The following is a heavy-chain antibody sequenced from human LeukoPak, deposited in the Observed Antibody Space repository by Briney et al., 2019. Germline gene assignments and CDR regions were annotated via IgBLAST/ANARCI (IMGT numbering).Heavy chain of an antibody. Sequence: GGSLRLSCAASGFTFSSYGMHWVRQAPGKGLVWVARIKGDGITTNYADPAKGRFTVSRDNAKNTVYLQMNSLRAEDTAVYYCAKDLHEIAADYWGRGTLVTVAS. CDR2: IKGDGITT. D-gene: IGHD2-21*01. V-gene: IGHV3-74*01. J-gene: IGHJ4*02. CDR3: AKDLHEIAADY. CDR1: GFTFSSYG.